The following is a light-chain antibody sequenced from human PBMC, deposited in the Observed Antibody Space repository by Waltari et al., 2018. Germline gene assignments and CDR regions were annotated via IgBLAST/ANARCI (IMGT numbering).Light chain of an antibody. V-gene: IGKV1-5*03. J-gene: IGKJ4*01. Sequence: DIKMTQSPSTLSASVGDRVTITCRASQSISTWLAWYQQKPGKAPKLLIYKASSLESGVPSRFSGGGSGTEFTLTISSLQPDDFATYYCQQYQTYPVTFGGGTKLEI. CDR1: QSISTW. CDR2: KAS. CDR3: QQYQTYPVT.